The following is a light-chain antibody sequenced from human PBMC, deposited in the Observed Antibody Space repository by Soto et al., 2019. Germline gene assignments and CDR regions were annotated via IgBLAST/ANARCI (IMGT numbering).Light chain of an antibody. V-gene: IGLV2-14*01. Sequence: QSALTQPASVSGSPGQSITISCSGTSSDVGDYNYVSWYQQHPGKVPKLIIYEVSNRPSGVSNRFSGSKSGNTASLTISGLQAEDEADYYCSSYTSSSPYVFGTGTKVTVL. J-gene: IGLJ1*01. CDR3: SSYTSSSPYV. CDR1: SSDVGDYNY. CDR2: EVS.